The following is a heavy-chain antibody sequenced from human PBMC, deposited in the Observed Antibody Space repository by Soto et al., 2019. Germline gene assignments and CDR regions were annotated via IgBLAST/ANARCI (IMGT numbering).Heavy chain of an antibody. V-gene: IGHV4-59*01. CDR1: GGSISSYY. J-gene: IGHJ4*02. CDR3: ARERPEARFDY. Sequence: SETLSLTCTVSGGSISSYYWSWIRQPPGKGLEWIGYIYYSGSTNYNPSLKSRVTISVDTSKNQFSLKLSSVTAADTAVYYCARERPEARFDYRGQGTLVTVSS. CDR2: IYYSGST.